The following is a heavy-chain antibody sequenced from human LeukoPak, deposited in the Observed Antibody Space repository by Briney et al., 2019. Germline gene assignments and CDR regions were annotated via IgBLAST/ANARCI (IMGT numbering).Heavy chain of an antibody. CDR2: IYHSGST. Sequence: PPQTLSLTCAVSGGSISSGGYSWSWIRQPPGKGLEWIGYIYHSGSTYYNPSLKSRVTMSVDRSKNQFSLKLSSVTAADTAVYYGARGGATAMAPSDYWGQGTLVTVYS. CDR3: ARGGATAMAPSDY. V-gene: IGHV4-30-2*01. J-gene: IGHJ4*01. D-gene: IGHD5-18*01. CDR1: GGSISSGGYS.